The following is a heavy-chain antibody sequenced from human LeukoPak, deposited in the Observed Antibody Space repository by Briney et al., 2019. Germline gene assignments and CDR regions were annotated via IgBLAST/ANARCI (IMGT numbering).Heavy chain of an antibody. CDR2: ISYDGTNK. J-gene: IGHJ4*02. Sequence: GGSLRLFCAASGFPFSSYGMHWVRQAPGKGLEGVAVISYDGTNKYYADPVKGRFTISRDNSKNTLYLQMNSLRAEDTDLYYCAKDLYSSNWYYFDYWGQGTLVTVSS. CDR1: GFPFSSYG. D-gene: IGHD6-13*01. V-gene: IGHV3-30*18. CDR3: AKDLYSSNWYYFDY.